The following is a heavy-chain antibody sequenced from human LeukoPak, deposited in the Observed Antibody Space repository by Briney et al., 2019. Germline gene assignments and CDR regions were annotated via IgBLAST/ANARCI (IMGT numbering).Heavy chain of an antibody. D-gene: IGHD2-2*01. CDR2: INHSGST. Sequence: SETLSLTCAVYGGSFSGYYWSWIRQPPGRGLEWIGEINHSGSTNYNPSLKSRVTISVDTSKNQFSLKLSSVTAADTAVYYCARGPLGYCSSTSCSRQYNWFDPWGQGTLVTVSS. CDR3: ARGPLGYCSSTSCSRQYNWFDP. J-gene: IGHJ5*02. CDR1: GGSFSGYY. V-gene: IGHV4-34*01.